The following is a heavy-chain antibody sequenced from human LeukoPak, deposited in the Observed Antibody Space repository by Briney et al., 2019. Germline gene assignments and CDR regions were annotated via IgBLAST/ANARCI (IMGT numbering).Heavy chain of an antibody. CDR1: SGSISSGDYY. D-gene: IGHD5-18*01. CDR3: ARDGIQLPYYYYGMDV. V-gene: IGHV4-30-4*01. CDR2: IYYSGST. J-gene: IGHJ6*02. Sequence: SETLSLTCTVYSGSISSGDYYWSWIRQPPGTGLEWIGYIYYSGSTYYNPSLKSRVTISVDTSKNQFSLKLSSVTAADTAVYYCARDGIQLPYYYYGMDVWGQGTTVTVSS.